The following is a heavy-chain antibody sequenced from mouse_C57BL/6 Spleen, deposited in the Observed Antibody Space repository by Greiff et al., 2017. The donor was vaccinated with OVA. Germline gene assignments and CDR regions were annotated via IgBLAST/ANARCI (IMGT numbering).Heavy chain of an antibody. CDR3: ARSWGSSDYPYYFDY. D-gene: IGHD3-2*02. CDR2: IYPGGGYT. CDR1: GYTFTNYW. V-gene: IGHV1-63*01. Sequence: VQLQQSGAELVRPGTSVKMSCKASGYTFTNYWIGWAKQRPGHGLEWIGDIYPGGGYTNYNEKFKGKATLTADKSSSTAYMQFSSLTSEASAIYYCARSWGSSDYPYYFDYWGQGTTLTVSS. J-gene: IGHJ2*01.